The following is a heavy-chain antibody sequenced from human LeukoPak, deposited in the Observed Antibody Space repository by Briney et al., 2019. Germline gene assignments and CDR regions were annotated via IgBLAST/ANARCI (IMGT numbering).Heavy chain of an antibody. CDR3: ARGNVLLFGDAFDI. CDR2: IRYDGSNK. J-gene: IGHJ3*02. D-gene: IGHD3-10*01. Sequence: PGGSLRLSCAASGFTFSSYGMHWVRQAPGKGLEWVAFIRYDGSNKYYADSVKGRFTISRDNSKNTLYLQMNSLRAEDTAVYYCARGNVLLFGDAFDIWGQGTMVTVSS. V-gene: IGHV3-30*02. CDR1: GFTFSSYG.